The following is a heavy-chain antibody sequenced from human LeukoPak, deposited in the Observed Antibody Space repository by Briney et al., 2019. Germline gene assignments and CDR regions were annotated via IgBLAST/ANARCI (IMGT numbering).Heavy chain of an antibody. Sequence: ASVKVSCKASVYTFTSYGINWVRQATGQGLEWMGWMNPNSGNTRYAQKFQGRVTMTRNTSISTAYMELSSLRSEDTAVYYCAREGIAVAGTGLDYWGQGTLVTVSS. CDR3: AREGIAVAGTGLDY. D-gene: IGHD6-19*01. CDR1: VYTFTSYG. J-gene: IGHJ4*02. CDR2: MNPNSGNT. V-gene: IGHV1-8*02.